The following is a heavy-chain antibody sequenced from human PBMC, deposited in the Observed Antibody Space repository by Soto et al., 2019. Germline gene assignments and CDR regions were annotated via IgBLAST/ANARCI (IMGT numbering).Heavy chain of an antibody. V-gene: IGHV4-59*01. J-gene: IGHJ6*02. Sequence: PSETLSLTCTVSGGSISSFYWSWIRQPPGKGLEWIGYIYYSGSTNYNPSLKSRVTISVDTSKNQFSLKLSSVTAADTAVYYCARGSSGSYVYYYGMDVWGQGTTVTVSS. CDR3: ARGSSGSYVYYYGMDV. CDR2: IYYSGST. D-gene: IGHD1-26*01. CDR1: GGSISSFY.